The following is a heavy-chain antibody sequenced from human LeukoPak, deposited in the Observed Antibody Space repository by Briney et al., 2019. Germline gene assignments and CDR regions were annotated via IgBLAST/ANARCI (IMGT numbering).Heavy chain of an antibody. D-gene: IGHD2-2*01. V-gene: IGHV1-46*03. CDR1: GYTFTSYY. CDR2: INPSGGST. J-gene: IGHJ4*02. CDR3: AREVPAYCSSTSCPRFDH. Sequence: ASVKVSCKASGYTFTSYYMHWVRQAPGQGLEWMGIINPSGGSTSYAQKFQGRVTMTRDTSTSTVYMELSSLRSEDTAVYYCAREVPAYCSSTSCPRFDHWGQGTLVTVSS.